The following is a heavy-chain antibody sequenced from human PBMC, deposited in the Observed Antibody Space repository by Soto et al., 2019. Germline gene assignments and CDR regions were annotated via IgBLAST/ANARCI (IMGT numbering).Heavy chain of an antibody. V-gene: IGHV4-31*03. CDR3: ALALGPTTGLDY. CDR2: IYNTGST. D-gene: IGHD7-27*01. Sequence: KPSETLSLTCSVSGASISSGHYYWTWIRQHPGKGLEWIGSIYNTGSTSYNPSLTSRLSISVDTSENHFSLRLFSVTVADTAVYYCALALGPTTGLDYWGQGSLVTSPQ. CDR1: GASISSGHYY. J-gene: IGHJ4*02.